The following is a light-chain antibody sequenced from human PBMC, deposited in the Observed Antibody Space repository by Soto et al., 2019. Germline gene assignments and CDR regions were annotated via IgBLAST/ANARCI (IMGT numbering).Light chain of an antibody. CDR1: QSLLHSKGFHN. Sequence: DIVMTQSPLSLAVTPGEPASISCKSSQSLLHSKGFHNLDWYLQKPGQSPQVLIYLGSNRASGVPDRFSGRGSGTDFTLKISRVEAEDVGVYFCIQAIQTPITFGQGTRLDIK. CDR2: LGS. CDR3: IQAIQTPIT. J-gene: IGKJ5*01. V-gene: IGKV2-28*01.